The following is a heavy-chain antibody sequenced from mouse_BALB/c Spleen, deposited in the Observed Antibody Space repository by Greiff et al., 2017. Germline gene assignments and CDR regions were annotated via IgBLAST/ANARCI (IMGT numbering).Heavy chain of an antibody. V-gene: IGHV5-9-4*01. CDR2: ISSGGSYT. J-gene: IGHJ3*01. CDR3: AGRLAY. Sequence: EVQVVESGGGLVKPGGSLKLSCAASGFTFSSYAMSWVRQSPEKRLEWVAEISSGGSYTYYPDTVTGRFTISRDNAKNTLYLEMSSLRSEDTAMYYCAGRLAYWGQGTLVTVSA. CDR1: GFTFSSYA. D-gene: IGHD1-2*01.